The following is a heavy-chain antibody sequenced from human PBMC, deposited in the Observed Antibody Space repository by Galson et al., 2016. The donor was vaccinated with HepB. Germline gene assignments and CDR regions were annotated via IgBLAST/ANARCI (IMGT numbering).Heavy chain of an antibody. Sequence: SGFTFSSYSMNWVRQAPGKGLEWVSSISSSSSYIYYADSVKGRFTISRDNAKNSLYLQMNSLRAEDTAVYYCARARVGYQDAFDIWGQGTMVTVSS. CDR1: GFTFSSYS. J-gene: IGHJ3*02. CDR3: ARARVGYQDAFDI. V-gene: IGHV3-21*01. CDR2: ISSSSSYI. D-gene: IGHD5-18*01.